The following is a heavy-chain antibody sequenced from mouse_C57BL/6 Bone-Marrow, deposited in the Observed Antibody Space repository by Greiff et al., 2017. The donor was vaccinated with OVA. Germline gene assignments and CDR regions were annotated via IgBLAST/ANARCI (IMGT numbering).Heavy chain of an antibody. V-gene: IGHV1-59*01. J-gene: IGHJ2*01. CDR2: IDPSDSYT. CDR3: ARGGTGYFDY. Sequence: VQLQQPGAELVRPGTSVKLSCKASGYTFTSYWMHWVKQRPGQGLEWIGVIDPSDSYTNYNQKFKGKATLTVDTSSSTAYMQRSSLTSEDSAVYYCARGGTGYFDYWGQGTTLTVSS. D-gene: IGHD4-1*01. CDR1: GYTFTSYW.